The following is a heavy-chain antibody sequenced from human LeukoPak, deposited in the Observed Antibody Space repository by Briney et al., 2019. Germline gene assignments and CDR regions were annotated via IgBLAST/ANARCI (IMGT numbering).Heavy chain of an antibody. CDR1: GYTFTIYG. CDR3: ARDLYYYDSSGYYYF. CDR2: ISAYNGNT. D-gene: IGHD3-22*01. V-gene: IGHV1-18*01. Sequence: ASVKVSCTASGYTFTIYGISWVRQAPGQGLEWMGWISAYNGNTNYAQKLQGRVTMTTDTSTSTAYMELRSLRSDDTAVYYCARDLYYYDSSGYYYFWGQGTLVTVSS. J-gene: IGHJ4*02.